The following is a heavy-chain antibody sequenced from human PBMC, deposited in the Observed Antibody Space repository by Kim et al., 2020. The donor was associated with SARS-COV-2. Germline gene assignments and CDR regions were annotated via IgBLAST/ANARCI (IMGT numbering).Heavy chain of an antibody. CDR3: AKGTVAGTGAWDY. V-gene: IGHV3-23*01. J-gene: IGHJ4*02. Sequence: NAESVKGRLTIARDNSKNPLYTQRNSLRAEDKAVYYCAKGTVAGTGAWDYWGQGTLVTVSS. D-gene: IGHD6-19*01.